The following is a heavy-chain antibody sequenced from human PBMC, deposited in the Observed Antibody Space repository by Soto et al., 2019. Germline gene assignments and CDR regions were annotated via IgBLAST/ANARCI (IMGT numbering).Heavy chain of an antibody. CDR1: GFTFTTFG. Sequence: VQLVESGGGVVQPGGSLRLSCTASGFTFTTFGIHWVRQAPGKGLEWVALISYDGHNKYYSDSVKGRFTISRDNYKNTLSLQMNSRRAEDTAVYYCAKDLQAYGDYNYYYYGMDVWGQGTTVSVSS. V-gene: IGHV3-30*18. J-gene: IGHJ6*02. CDR2: ISYDGHNK. D-gene: IGHD4-17*01. CDR3: AKDLQAYGDYNYYYYGMDV.